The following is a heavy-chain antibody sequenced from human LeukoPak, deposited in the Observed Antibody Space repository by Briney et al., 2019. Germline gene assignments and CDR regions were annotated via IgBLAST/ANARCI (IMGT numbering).Heavy chain of an antibody. V-gene: IGHV4-59*01. Sequence: SETLSLTCTVSGGSISSYYWSWIRQPPGKGLEWIGYIYYSGSTNYNPSLKSRVTISVDTSKNQFSLKLRSVTAADTAVYYCARSKGILTGYCFDYWGQGTLVTVSS. D-gene: IGHD3-9*01. CDR3: ARSKGILTGYCFDY. CDR1: GGSISSYY. CDR2: IYYSGST. J-gene: IGHJ4*02.